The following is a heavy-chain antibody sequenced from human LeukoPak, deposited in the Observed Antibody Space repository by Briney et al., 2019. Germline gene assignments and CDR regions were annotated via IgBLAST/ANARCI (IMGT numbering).Heavy chain of an antibody. J-gene: IGHJ4*02. D-gene: IGHD2-2*01. CDR2: ISAYNGNT. Sequence: ASVKVSCKASGYTFTSYGISWVRQAPGRGLEWMGWISAYNGNTNYAQKLQGRVTMTTDTSTSTAYMELRSLRSDDTAVYYCARDRVLYCSSTSCYLAYWGQGTLVTVSS. V-gene: IGHV1-18*01. CDR3: ARDRVLYCSSTSCYLAY. CDR1: GYTFTSYG.